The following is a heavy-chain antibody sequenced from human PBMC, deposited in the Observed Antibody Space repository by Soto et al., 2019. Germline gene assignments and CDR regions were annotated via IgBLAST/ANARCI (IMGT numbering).Heavy chain of an antibody. CDR3: ARGFFYDSSGSADTFDL. D-gene: IGHD3-22*01. Sequence: SGTLSLSCTVSGGSISSYYWSWIRQPPGKGLEWIGYIYYSGSTNYNPSLKSRVTISVDTSKNQFSLKLSSVTAADTAVYYCARGFFYDSSGSADTFDLWRHGT. J-gene: IGHJ3*01. CDR1: GGSISSYY. V-gene: IGHV4-59*01. CDR2: IYYSGST.